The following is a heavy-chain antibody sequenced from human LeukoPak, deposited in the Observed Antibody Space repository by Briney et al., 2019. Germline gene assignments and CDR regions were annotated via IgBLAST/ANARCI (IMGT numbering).Heavy chain of an antibody. CDR2: ISSSGSTI. V-gene: IGHV3-11*01. Sequence: GGSLRLSCAASGVTFSDYYMSWIRQAPGKGLEWVSYISSSGSTIYYADSVKGRFTISRDNAKNSLYLQMNSLRAEDTAVYYCARSPQLWLGGAYFDYWGQGALVTVSS. CDR3: ARSPQLWLGGAYFDY. J-gene: IGHJ4*02. CDR1: GVTFSDYY. D-gene: IGHD6-19*01.